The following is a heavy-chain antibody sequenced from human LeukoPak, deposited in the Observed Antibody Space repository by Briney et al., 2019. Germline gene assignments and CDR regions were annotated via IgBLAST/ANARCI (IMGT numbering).Heavy chain of an antibody. CDR2: ISSSSSYI. CDR1: GFTFSSYS. CDR3: ARHPPYSSGWYLAQYFDY. J-gene: IGHJ4*02. V-gene: IGHV3-21*01. D-gene: IGHD6-19*01. Sequence: GGSLRLSCAASGFTFSSYSMNWVRQAPGKGLEWVSSISSSSSYIYYADSVKGRFTISRDNAKNSLYLQMNSLRAEDTAVYYCARHPPYSSGWYLAQYFDYWGQGTLVTVSS.